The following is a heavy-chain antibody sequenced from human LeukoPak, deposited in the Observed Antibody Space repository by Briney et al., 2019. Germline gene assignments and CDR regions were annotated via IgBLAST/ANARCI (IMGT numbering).Heavy chain of an antibody. V-gene: IGHV3-11*06. CDR3: ARAFRYCSSTSCYLDP. Sequence: GGSLRLSCAASRFTLSDYYLSWIRQAPGKGLEWVSYISTSSYTNYAHSVKGRFTISRDNAKNSLYLQMNSLRAEDTAVYYCARAFRYCSSTSCYLDPWGQGTLVTVSS. CDR1: RFTLSDYY. J-gene: IGHJ5*02. CDR2: ISTSSYT. D-gene: IGHD2-2*01.